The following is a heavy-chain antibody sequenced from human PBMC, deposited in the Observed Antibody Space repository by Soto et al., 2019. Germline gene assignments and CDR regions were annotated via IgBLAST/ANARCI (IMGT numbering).Heavy chain of an antibody. CDR2: ISYSGIT. CDR3: ARGPGGYYYGMDV. V-gene: IGHV4-61*03. CDR1: GGSVSSGSYY. J-gene: IGHJ6*02. Sequence: PSETLSLTCTVSGGSVSSGSYYWNWIRQPPGKRLEWIGYISYSGITHYSPSLKSRVAIAVDTSKNHFSLKLSSVTAADTAMYYCARGPGGYYYGMDVWGQGTTVTVSS. D-gene: IGHD3-10*01.